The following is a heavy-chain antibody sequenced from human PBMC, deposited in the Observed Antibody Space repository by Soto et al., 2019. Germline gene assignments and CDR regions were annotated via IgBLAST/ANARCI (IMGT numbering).Heavy chain of an antibody. Sequence: SETLSLTCTVSGGSISSSSYYWGWIRQPPGKGLEWIGSIYYSGSTYYNPSLKSRVTISVDTSKNQFSLKLSSVTAADTAVYYCARQPDSRDWFDPWGRGTLVTVSS. D-gene: IGHD5-18*01. CDR2: IYYSGST. V-gene: IGHV4-39*01. CDR3: ARQPDSRDWFDP. J-gene: IGHJ5*02. CDR1: GGSISSSSYY.